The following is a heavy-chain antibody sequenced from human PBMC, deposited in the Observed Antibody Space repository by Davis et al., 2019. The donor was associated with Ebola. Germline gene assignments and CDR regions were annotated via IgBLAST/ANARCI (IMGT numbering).Heavy chain of an antibody. D-gene: IGHD6-19*01. J-gene: IGHJ4*02. CDR1: GFTFSSYG. CDR3: ARGLDSSGWEEGGYFDY. V-gene: IGHV3-33*01. CDR2: IWSDGSNK. Sequence: PGGSLRLSCAASGFTFSSYGMHWVRQAPGEGLEWEAVIWSDGSNKYYANSVKGRFTISRDNAKNSLYLQMNSLRDEDTAVYYCARGLDSSGWEEGGYFDYWGQGTLVTVSS.